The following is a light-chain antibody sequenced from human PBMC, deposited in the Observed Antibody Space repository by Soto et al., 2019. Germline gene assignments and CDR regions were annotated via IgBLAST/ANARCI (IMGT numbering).Light chain of an antibody. CDR3: CSFAGSYSWV. V-gene: IGLV2-11*01. Sequence: QSALTQPRSVSGSPGQSVTISCTGTSSDVGAYNYVSWYQHHPGKAPKVMIYDVSERPSGVPDRFSGSKSDNKASLTISGLQAGDEADYYGCSFAGSYSWVFGGGTKLTV. CDR1: SSDVGAYNY. J-gene: IGLJ3*02. CDR2: DVS.